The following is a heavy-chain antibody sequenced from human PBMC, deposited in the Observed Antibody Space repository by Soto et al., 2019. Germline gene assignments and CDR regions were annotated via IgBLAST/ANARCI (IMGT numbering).Heavy chain of an antibody. CDR3: TASGYDTFIDY. V-gene: IGHV3-73*02. J-gene: IGHJ4*02. D-gene: IGHD5-12*01. CDR2: IRSKAKSYAT. Sequence: EVQLVESGGGLVQPGGSLKPSCAASGFTFSGSAMHWVRQASGKGLEWVGRIRSKAKSYATAYAASVNGRFTISRDDSRNTAYLQMNSLKTEDTAVYYCTASGYDTFIDYWGQGTLVTVSS. CDR1: GFTFSGSA.